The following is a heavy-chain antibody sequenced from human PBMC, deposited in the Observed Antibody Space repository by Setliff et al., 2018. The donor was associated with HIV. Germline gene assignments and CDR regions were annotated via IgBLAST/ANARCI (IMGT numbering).Heavy chain of an antibody. Sequence: PGGSLRLSCAASGFTFSSFGMSWVRQAPGKGLEWVSGISGSGGSTYYADSVKGRFTISRDNSKNTLYLQMNSLRVEDTAIYYCARGVATNLDPWGQGSLVTVSS. CDR2: ISGSGGST. V-gene: IGHV3-23*01. CDR1: GFTFSSFG. CDR3: ARGVATNLDP. J-gene: IGHJ5*02. D-gene: IGHD5-12*01.